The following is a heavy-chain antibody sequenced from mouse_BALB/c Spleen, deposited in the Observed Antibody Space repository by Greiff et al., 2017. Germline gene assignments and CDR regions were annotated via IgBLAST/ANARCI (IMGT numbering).Heavy chain of an antibody. J-gene: IGHJ4*01. D-gene: IGHD2-13*01. CDR3: ARIYGDYHYAMDY. CDR2: ISSGSSTI. CDR1: GFTFSSFG. Sequence: EVQLEESGGGLVQPGGSRKLSCAASGFTFSSFGMHWVRQAPEKGLEWVAYISSGSSTIYYADTVKGRFTISRDNPKNTLFLQMTSLRSEDTAMYYCARIYGDYHYAMDYWGQGTSVTVSS. V-gene: IGHV5-17*02.